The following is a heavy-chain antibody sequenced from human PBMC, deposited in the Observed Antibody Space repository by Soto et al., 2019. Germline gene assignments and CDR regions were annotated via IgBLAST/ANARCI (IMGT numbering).Heavy chain of an antibody. CDR1: GATFGNTA. CDR3: ARDGDPGYSFWSGPLGGGRFDP. CDR2: IVPLFGTA. D-gene: IGHD3-3*01. J-gene: IGHJ5*02. Sequence: QVQLVQSGAEVKEPGSSVNVSCKTSGATFGNTAVTWVRQAPGQGREWIGGIVPLFGTANYAQKCRGRVTITADESTRAAYMELSSLRTDDPAVYYCARDGDPGYSFWSGPLGGGRFDPWGQGTLVTVSS. V-gene: IGHV1-69*12.